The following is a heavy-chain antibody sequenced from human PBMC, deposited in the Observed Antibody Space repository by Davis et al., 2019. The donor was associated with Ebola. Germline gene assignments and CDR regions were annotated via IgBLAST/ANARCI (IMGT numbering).Heavy chain of an antibody. CDR3: AKGNWNYNY. CDR1: GFTVSSNY. D-gene: IGHD1-7*01. J-gene: IGHJ4*02. V-gene: IGHV3-23*01. Sequence: PGGSLRLSCAASGFTVSSNYMSWVRQAPGKGLEWVSAISGSGGSTYYADSVKGRFTISRDNSKNTLYLQMNSLRAEDTAVYYCAKGNWNYNYWGQGTLVTVSS. CDR2: ISGSGGST.